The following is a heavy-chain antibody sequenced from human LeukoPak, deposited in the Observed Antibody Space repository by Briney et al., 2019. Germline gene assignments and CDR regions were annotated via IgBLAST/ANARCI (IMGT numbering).Heavy chain of an antibody. D-gene: IGHD6-13*01. CDR2: IIPIFGTA. CDR1: GGTFSSYA. J-gene: IGHJ6*03. Sequence: GSSVKVSCKASGGTFSSYAISWLRQAPGQGLEWMGGIIPIFGTANYAQKFQGRVTITTDESTSTAYMELSSLRSEDTAVYYCARGPKGIAALIYYYYYMDVWGKGTTVTVSS. CDR3: ARGPKGIAALIYYYYYMDV. V-gene: IGHV1-69*05.